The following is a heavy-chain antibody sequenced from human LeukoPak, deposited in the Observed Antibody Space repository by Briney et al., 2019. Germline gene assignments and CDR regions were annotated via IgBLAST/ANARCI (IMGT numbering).Heavy chain of an antibody. V-gene: IGHV3-74*01. CDR3: ARGRPHGNDY. J-gene: IGHJ4*02. Sequence: GGSLRLSCAASGFTFSSYWMSWVRQAPGKGLVWVSRIASDGSSTTYADSVKGRFSISRDNAKNTQYLQMNSLRVEDTAVYYCARGRPHGNDYWGQGTLVTVSS. D-gene: IGHD4-23*01. CDR2: IASDGSST. CDR1: GFTFSSYW.